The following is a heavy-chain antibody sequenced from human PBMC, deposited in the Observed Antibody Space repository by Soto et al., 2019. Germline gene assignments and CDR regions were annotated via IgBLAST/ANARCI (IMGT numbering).Heavy chain of an antibody. J-gene: IGHJ4*02. D-gene: IGHD6-6*01. CDR2: IYYSGST. CDR3: ARGREYSSSFVFDY. V-gene: IGHV4-30-4*01. CDR1: GGSISSGDYY. Sequence: SETLSLTCTVSGGSISSGDYYWSWIRQPPGKGLEWIGYIYYSGSTYYNPSLKSRVTISVDTSKNQFSLKLSSVTAADTAVYYCARGREYSSSFVFDYWGQGTLVTVSS.